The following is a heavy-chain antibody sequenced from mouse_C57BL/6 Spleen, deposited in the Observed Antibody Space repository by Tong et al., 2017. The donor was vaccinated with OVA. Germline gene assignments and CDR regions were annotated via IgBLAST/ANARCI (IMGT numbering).Heavy chain of an antibody. V-gene: IGHV1-77*01. J-gene: IGHJ2*01. CDR2: IYPGSGST. CDR3: ASDRSFDY. Sequence: VQLQESGPELVKPGASVKMSCKASGYTFTDYVISWVKQRTGQGLEWIGEIYPGSGSTYYNEKFKGKATLTADKSSNTAYMQLSSLTSEDSAVYFGASDRSFDYWGQGTTLTVSS. CDR1: GYTFTDYV. D-gene: IGHD2-14*01.